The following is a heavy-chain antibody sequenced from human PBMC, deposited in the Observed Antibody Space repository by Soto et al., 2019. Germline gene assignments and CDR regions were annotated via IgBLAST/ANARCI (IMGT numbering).Heavy chain of an antibody. J-gene: IGHJ4*02. D-gene: IGHD5-12*01. CDR1: GGSISTFY. CDR2: IFSSGST. CDR3: AREGSYSAYNFAHGIQLWSFDF. Sequence: SETLSLTCTVSGGSISTFYWSWVRQPAGKGLEWIGRIFSSGSTSFNPSLESRVAMSVDTSKNHFSLNLSSVTAADMAVYYCAREGSYSAYNFAHGIQLWSFDFWGQGALVTVSS. V-gene: IGHV4-4*07.